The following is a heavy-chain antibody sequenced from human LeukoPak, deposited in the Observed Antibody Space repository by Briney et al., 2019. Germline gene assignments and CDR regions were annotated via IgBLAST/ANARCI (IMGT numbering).Heavy chain of an antibody. D-gene: IGHD2-15*01. V-gene: IGHV3-30*18. CDR2: ISYDGRDK. Sequence: GGSLRLSCAVSGFTFSTYAMHWVRQAPGQGLEWMAFISYDGRDKYYADSVKGRFTISRDNSKNTLYLQMNSLRAEDTAVYYCAKFSTVVVAARFDYWGQGTLVTVSS. J-gene: IGHJ4*02. CDR1: GFTFSTYA. CDR3: AKFSTVVVAARFDY.